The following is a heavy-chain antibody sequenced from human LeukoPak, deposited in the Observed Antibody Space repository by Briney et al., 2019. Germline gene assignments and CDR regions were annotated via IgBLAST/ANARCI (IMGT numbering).Heavy chain of an antibody. Sequence: GGSLRLSCAASGFAFSSYGMHWVRQAPCKGLEWVAFIRYDGSNKYYADSVKGRFTISRDNSKNTLYLQMNSLRAEDTAVYYCARDKYSSSWTGDYWGQGTLVTVSS. CDR2: IRYDGSNK. V-gene: IGHV3-30*02. J-gene: IGHJ4*02. CDR1: GFAFSSYG. CDR3: ARDKYSSSWTGDY. D-gene: IGHD6-13*01.